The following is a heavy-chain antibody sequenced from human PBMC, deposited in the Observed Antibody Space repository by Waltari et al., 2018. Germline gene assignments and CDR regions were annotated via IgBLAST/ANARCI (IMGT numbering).Heavy chain of an antibody. CDR3: ARDRGTLRGYSYGYIGY. CDR1: GFTFSSYS. CDR2: ISSSRSYI. Sequence: EVQLVESGGGLVKPGGSLRLSCAASGFTFSSYSMNWVRKAPGKGVEWVSSISSSRSYIYNADSVKGRFTISRDNAKNSLYLQMNSLRAEDTAVYYCARDRGTLRGYSYGYIGYWGQGTLVTVSS. D-gene: IGHD5-18*01. J-gene: IGHJ4*02. V-gene: IGHV3-21*01.